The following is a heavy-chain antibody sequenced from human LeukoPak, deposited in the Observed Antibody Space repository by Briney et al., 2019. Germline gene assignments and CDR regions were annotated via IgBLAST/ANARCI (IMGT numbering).Heavy chain of an antibody. CDR2: FYGSGAT. CDR3: AREEQHLNP. Sequence: PSETPSLTCSVSDSSLNDYYWTWIRLSAGGPMEWIGRFYGSGATNYYPSLRSRVTMSVDTSRNQFSLKLTSVTAADTAVYFCAREEQHLNPWGQGTLVTVSS. J-gene: IGHJ5*02. V-gene: IGHV4-4*07. D-gene: IGHD6-13*01. CDR1: DSSLNDYY.